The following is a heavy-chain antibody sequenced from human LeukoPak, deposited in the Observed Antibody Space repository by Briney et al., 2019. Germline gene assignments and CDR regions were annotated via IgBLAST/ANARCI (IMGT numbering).Heavy chain of an antibody. D-gene: IGHD3-22*01. CDR2: ISGSGGST. CDR1: GFTFSIYA. Sequence: GGSLRLSCAASGFTFSIYAMSWVRQAPGKGLEWVSAISGSGGSTYYADSVKGRFTISRDNSKNTLYLQMNSLRAEDTAVYYCAKDPWGYYDSSGYSDSSKYFQHWGQGTLVTVSS. J-gene: IGHJ1*01. V-gene: IGHV3-23*01. CDR3: AKDPWGYYDSSGYSDSSKYFQH.